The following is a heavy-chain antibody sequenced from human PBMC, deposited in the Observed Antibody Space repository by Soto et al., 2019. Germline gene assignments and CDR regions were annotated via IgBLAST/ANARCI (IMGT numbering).Heavy chain of an antibody. V-gene: IGHV4-59*11. D-gene: IGHD6-6*01. Sequence: LSLTCTVSGGSIIGHYCVWVRQPPGKGLEYVGYAHYTGSANYKPSLSSRVTIPVDTSKNQFSLRLTSVSAADTAVYYCASGSSSSGRGDVWGQGTTVTVS. CDR3: ASGSSSSGRGDV. J-gene: IGHJ6*02. CDR1: GGSIIGHY. CDR2: AHYTGSA.